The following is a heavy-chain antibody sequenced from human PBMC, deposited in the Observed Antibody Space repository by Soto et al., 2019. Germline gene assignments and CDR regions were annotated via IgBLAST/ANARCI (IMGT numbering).Heavy chain of an antibody. J-gene: IGHJ3*02. Sequence: GASVKVSCKASGYTFTSYYMHWVRQAPGQGLEWMGIINPSGGSTSYAQKFQGRVTMTRDTSTSTVYMELSSLRSEDTAVYYCARDPGKAPDIWSGYYIWGQGTMVTVSS. CDR2: INPSGGST. CDR3: ARDPGKAPDIWSGYYI. V-gene: IGHV1-46*01. CDR1: GYTFTSYY. D-gene: IGHD3-3*01.